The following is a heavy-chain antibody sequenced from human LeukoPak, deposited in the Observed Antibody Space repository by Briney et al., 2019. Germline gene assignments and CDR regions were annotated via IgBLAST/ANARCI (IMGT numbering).Heavy chain of an antibody. CDR1: GGSISSYY. CDR2: IYTSGST. J-gene: IGHJ4*02. CDR3: ARGRYNWNYSPWDY. Sequence: SETLSLTCTVSGGSISSYYWSWIRQPAGKGLEWIGRIYTSGSTNYNPSLKSRVTMSVDTSKNQFSLKLSSVTAADTAVYYCARGRYNWNYSPWDYWGQGTLVTVSS. D-gene: IGHD1-7*01. V-gene: IGHV4-4*07.